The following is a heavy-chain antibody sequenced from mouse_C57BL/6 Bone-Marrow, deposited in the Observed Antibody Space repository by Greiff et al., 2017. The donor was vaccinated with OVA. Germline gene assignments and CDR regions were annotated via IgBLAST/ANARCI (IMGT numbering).Heavy chain of an antibody. CDR3: ASVLWLRRYAMDY. V-gene: IGHV1-19*01. CDR2: INPYNGGT. D-gene: IGHD2-2*01. Sequence: VQLQQSGPVLVKPGASVPMSCKASGYTFTDYYMNWVKQSHGKSLEWIGVINPYNGGTSYNQKFKGKATLTVYKSSSTAYMELNSLTSEDSAVYYCASVLWLRRYAMDYWGQGTSVTVSS. J-gene: IGHJ4*01. CDR1: GYTFTDYY.